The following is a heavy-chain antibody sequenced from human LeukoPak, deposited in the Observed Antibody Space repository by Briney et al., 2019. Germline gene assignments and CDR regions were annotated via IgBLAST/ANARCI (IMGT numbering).Heavy chain of an antibody. Sequence: SETLSLTCTVSGGSIRSNYWSWIRQPPGKGLEWIGSIYHSGSTNYNPSLKSRVTISVDTSKNQFSLKLKSVTAADTAVYYCARVLGYCSGGSCYRAFDIWGQGTMVTVSS. V-gene: IGHV4-59*01. CDR1: GGSIRSNY. J-gene: IGHJ3*02. CDR3: ARVLGYCSGGSCYRAFDI. CDR2: IYHSGST. D-gene: IGHD2-15*01.